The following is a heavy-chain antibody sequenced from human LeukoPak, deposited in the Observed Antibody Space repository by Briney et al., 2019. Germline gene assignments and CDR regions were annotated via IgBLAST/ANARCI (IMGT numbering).Heavy chain of an antibody. CDR2: IYSGNT. V-gene: IGHV3-53*01. Sequence: GSLRLSCTVSGFTVSSNSMSWVRQAPGKGLEWVSFIYSGNTHYSDSVKGRFTISRDNSKNTLYLQMSSLRAEDTAVYYCARRAGAYSHPYDYWGQGTLVTVSS. J-gene: IGHJ4*02. CDR3: ARRAGAYSHPYDY. D-gene: IGHD4/OR15-4a*01. CDR1: GFTVSSNS.